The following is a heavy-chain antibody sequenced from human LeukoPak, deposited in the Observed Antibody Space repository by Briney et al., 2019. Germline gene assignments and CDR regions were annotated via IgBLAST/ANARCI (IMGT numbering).Heavy chain of an antibody. CDR2: IIPIFGTA. Sequence: SVKVSCKASGGTFSSYAISWVRQAPGQGLEWMGGIIPIFGTANYAQKFQGRVTITADESMSTAYMELSSLRSEDTAVYYCARAGSSGWWGYYYYGMDVWGQGTTVTVSS. J-gene: IGHJ6*02. D-gene: IGHD6-19*01. V-gene: IGHV1-69*13. CDR3: ARAGSSGWWGYYYYGMDV. CDR1: GGTFSSYA.